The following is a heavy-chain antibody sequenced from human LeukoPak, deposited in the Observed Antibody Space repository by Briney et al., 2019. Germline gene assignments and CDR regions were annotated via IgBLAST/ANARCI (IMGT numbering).Heavy chain of an antibody. CDR3: AREGRTVGDAFDI. Sequence: GGALRLSCAHSRFTFSSYSMNWVRQAPGKGLEGGSSSSSSSSYIYYAASVKGRFTISRDNAKNSLYLQMSSLRAEDTAVYYCAREGRTVGDAFDIWGQGTMVTVSS. CDR1: RFTFSSYS. CDR2: SSSSSSYI. D-gene: IGHD2-8*02. J-gene: IGHJ3*02. V-gene: IGHV3-21*01.